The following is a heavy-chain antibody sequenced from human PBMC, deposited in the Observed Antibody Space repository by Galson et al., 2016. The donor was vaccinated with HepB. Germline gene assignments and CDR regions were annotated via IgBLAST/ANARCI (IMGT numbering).Heavy chain of an antibody. CDR1: GDSVRSGGYY. V-gene: IGHV4-31*11. Sequence: TLSLTCAVSGDSVRSGGYYWSWIRHHPGKGLEWIGYISNTGSSYYPPSLKSRVSISADASNNHFSLRLSYVTAADTAIYDGARVIGIWAMRVPRGYFDGWGQGALVTVSS. CDR2: ISNTGSS. D-gene: IGHD2-2*01. CDR3: ARVIGIWAMRVPRGYFDG. J-gene: IGHJ4*03.